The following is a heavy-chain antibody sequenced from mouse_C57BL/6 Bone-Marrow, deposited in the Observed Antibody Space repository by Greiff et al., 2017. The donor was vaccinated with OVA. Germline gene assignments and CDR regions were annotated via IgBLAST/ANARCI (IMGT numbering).Heavy chain of an antibody. CDR2: INSDGGST. V-gene: IGHV5-2*01. Sequence: EVQGVESGGGLVQPGESLKLSCESNEYAFPSHDMSWVRKTPEKRLELVAAINSDGGSTYYPDTMERRFIISTDNTQKTLYLQKSSLTSGDTGLYYCARHEEFDYWGQGTLVTVSA. J-gene: IGHJ3*01. CDR1: EYAFPSHD. CDR3: ARHEEFDY.